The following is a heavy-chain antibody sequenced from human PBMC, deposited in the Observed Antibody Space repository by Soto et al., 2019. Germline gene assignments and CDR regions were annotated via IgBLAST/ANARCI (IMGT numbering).Heavy chain of an antibody. Sequence: SETRSLTCTVSGGSISSYYWSWIRQPAGKGLEWIGRIYTSGSTNYNPSLKSRVTMSVDTSKNQFSLKLSSVTAADTAVYYCARVSRIAAAYPEYNWFDPWGQGTLVTVSS. CDR3: ARVSRIAAAYPEYNWFDP. CDR2: IYTSGST. V-gene: IGHV4-4*07. D-gene: IGHD6-13*01. J-gene: IGHJ5*02. CDR1: GGSISSYY.